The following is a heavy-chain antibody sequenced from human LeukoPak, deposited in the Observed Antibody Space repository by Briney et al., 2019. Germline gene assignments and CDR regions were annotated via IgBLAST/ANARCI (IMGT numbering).Heavy chain of an antibody. V-gene: IGHV4-61*01. D-gene: IGHD3-22*01. CDR1: GDSVSRSSYY. CDR3: ARYYDSTGSFDY. Sequence: SETLSLTCTVSGDSVSRSSYYWTWIRQPPGKGLEWIGYIYYIGSTNYNPSLRSRLTMSVDTSKNQFSLGLSSVIAADTAVYYCARYYDSTGSFDYWGQGTLVTVSS. J-gene: IGHJ4*02. CDR2: IYYIGST.